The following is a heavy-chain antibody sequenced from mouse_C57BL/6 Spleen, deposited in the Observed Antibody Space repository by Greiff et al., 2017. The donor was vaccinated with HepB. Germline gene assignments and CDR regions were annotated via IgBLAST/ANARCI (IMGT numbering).Heavy chain of an antibody. CDR3: ARGDYDYGNYAMDY. CDR1: GYSITSGYY. CDR2: ISYDGSN. Sequence: DVKLQESGPGLVKPSQSLSLTCSVTGYSITSGYYWNWIRQFPGNKLEWMGYISYDGSNNYNPSLKNRISITRDTSKNQFFLKLNSVTTEDTATYYCARGDYDYGNYAMDYWGQGTSVTVSS. V-gene: IGHV3-6*01. J-gene: IGHJ4*01. D-gene: IGHD2-4*01.